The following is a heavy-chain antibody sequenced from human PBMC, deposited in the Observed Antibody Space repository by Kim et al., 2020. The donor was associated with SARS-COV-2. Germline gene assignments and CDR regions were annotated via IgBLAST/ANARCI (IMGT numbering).Heavy chain of an antibody. D-gene: IGHD4-17*01. J-gene: IGHJ4*02. Sequence: QKFQGRVTVTRDTSTSTVYMELSSLRSADTAVYYCARDPHSTVVTPPFDYWGQGTLVTVSS. CDR3: ARDPHSTVVTPPFDY. V-gene: IGHV1-46*01.